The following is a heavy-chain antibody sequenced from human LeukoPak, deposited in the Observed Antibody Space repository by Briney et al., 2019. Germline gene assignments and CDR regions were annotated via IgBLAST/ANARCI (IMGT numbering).Heavy chain of an antibody. CDR2: ISGSGGNT. CDR3: AREAPHCSSTSCYVEF. J-gene: IGHJ4*02. CDR1: GFTFSTYV. Sequence: SGGSLRLSCAASGFTFSTYVMSWVRQAPGKGLEWVSGISGSGGNTYYADSVKGRFTISRDNAKNKLYLQMNSLRAEDTAVYYCAREAPHCSSTSCYVEFWGQGTLVTVSS. D-gene: IGHD2-2*01. V-gene: IGHV3-23*01.